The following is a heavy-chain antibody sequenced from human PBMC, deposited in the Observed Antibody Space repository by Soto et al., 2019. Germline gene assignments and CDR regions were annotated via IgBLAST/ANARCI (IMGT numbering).Heavy chain of an antibody. D-gene: IGHD3-10*01. Sequence: QVQLQQWGAGLLKPSETLSLTCAVYGGSFSGYYWSWIRQTPGKGLEWIGEINHSGSTNYNPSLKSRVTISVDTSKNQFSLKLSSVTAADTAVYYCARGPSMGWFDPWGQGTLVTVSS. J-gene: IGHJ5*02. V-gene: IGHV4-34*01. CDR2: INHSGST. CDR3: ARGPSMGWFDP. CDR1: GGSFSGYY.